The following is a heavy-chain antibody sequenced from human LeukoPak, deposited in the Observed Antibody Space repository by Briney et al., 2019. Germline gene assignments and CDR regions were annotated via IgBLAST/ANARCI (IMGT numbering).Heavy chain of an antibody. CDR2: VSTDGSNT. D-gene: IGHD1-26*01. Sequence: GGSLRLSCAAPGFTFSTYWMHWVRQAPGKGLVWVSRVSTDGSNTGYADSVKGRFTISRDNAKNTIYLQMNSLRAEDTAVYYCASLSYDYWGQGTLVTVSS. CDR1: GFTFSTYW. V-gene: IGHV3-74*01. J-gene: IGHJ4*02. CDR3: ASLSYDY.